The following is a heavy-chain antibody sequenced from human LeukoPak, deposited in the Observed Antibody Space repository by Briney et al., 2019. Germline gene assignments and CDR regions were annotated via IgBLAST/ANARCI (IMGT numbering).Heavy chain of an antibody. V-gene: IGHV4-4*07. J-gene: IGHJ6*03. Sequence: SETLSLTCTVSGGSISRYYWSWIRQPAGKGLEWIGRIYTSGSTNYNPSLKSRVTISVDTSKNQFSLKLSSVTAADTAVYYCARERVFVATILPYYYYYMDVWGKGTTVTISS. CDR3: ARERVFVATILPYYYYYMDV. CDR1: GGSISRYY. CDR2: IYTSGST. D-gene: IGHD5-12*01.